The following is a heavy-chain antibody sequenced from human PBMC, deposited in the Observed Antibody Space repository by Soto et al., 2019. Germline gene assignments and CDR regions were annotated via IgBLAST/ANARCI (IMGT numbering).Heavy chain of an antibody. D-gene: IGHD7-27*01. J-gene: IGHJ4*02. CDR3: ARNTDELGEFDY. CDR1: GYTFTNYD. V-gene: IGHV1-8*01. Sequence: QVQLVQSGAEVKKPGASVKVSCKASGYTFTNYDINWVRLATGQGLEWMGWMTPNSGNTGYAQKFQGRVTMTRDTSKNTAYMELRSLKSEATAVYYCARNTDELGEFDYWGQGTLVTVSS. CDR2: MTPNSGNT.